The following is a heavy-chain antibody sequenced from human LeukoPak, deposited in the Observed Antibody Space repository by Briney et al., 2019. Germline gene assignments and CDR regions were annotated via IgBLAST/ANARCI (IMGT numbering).Heavy chain of an antibody. Sequence: PGGSLRLSCAASGFTFSSYGIHWVRQAPGKGLEWVAVISYDGSNKYYADSVKGRFTISRDNAKNTLYLQMNSLRAEDTAVYYCARVAPYCGGDCYFDYWGQGTLVTVSS. CDR1: GFTFSSYG. CDR3: ARVAPYCGGDCYFDY. CDR2: ISYDGSNK. J-gene: IGHJ4*02. D-gene: IGHD2-21*02. V-gene: IGHV3-30*03.